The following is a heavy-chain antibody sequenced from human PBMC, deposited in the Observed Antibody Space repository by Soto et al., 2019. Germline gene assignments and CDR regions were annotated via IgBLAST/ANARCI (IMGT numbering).Heavy chain of an antibody. CDR3: ARQAGNYYYYYMDV. CDR2: IYYSGST. J-gene: IGHJ6*03. CDR1: GGSISSYY. V-gene: IGHV4-59*08. Sequence: QVQLQESGPGLVKPAETLSLTCTVSGGSISSYYWSWIRQTPGKGLEWIGYIYYSGSTNYNPSLTSRVTISVDTSKNQFSLKLSSVTSADTAVYYCARQAGNYYYYYMDVWGKGTTLTVSS.